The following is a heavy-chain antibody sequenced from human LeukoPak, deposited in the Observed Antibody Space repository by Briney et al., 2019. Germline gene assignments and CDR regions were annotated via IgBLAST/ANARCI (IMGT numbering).Heavy chain of an antibody. V-gene: IGHV4-38-2*01. CDR2: IHHSGTI. D-gene: IGHD1-26*01. Sequence: PSETLSLTCDVFGSSIYSDYYWAWIRQPPGKGLEWIGSIHHSGTIYYNPSLRSRVSISVGTPENHFSLKLNSVTAADTALYYCARHSRVIVGAICAFDFWGQGQRSPSLQ. CDR1: GSSIYSDYY. CDR3: ARHSRVIVGAICAFDF. J-gene: IGHJ3*01.